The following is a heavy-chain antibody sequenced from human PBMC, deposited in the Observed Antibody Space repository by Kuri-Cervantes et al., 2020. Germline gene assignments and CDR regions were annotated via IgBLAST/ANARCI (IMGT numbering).Heavy chain of an antibody. CDR2: IAYNGNNK. CDR1: GGSISSSN. D-gene: IGHD3-16*01. Sequence: LSLTCAVSGGSISSSNWWSWVRQPPGKGLEWVATIAYNGNNKFYADSVKGRFTISRDNAKNMVYLQMNSLRGEDTAVYYCVREVRNGGPAALDIWGQGTMVTVSS. CDR3: VREVRNGGPAALDI. V-gene: IGHV3-30-3*01. J-gene: IGHJ3*02.